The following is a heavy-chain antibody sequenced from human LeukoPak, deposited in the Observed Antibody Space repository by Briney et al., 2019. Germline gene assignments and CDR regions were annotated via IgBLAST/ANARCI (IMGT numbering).Heavy chain of an antibody. J-gene: IGHJ3*02. Sequence: GASVKVSCKASGGTFSSYAISWVRQAPGQGLEWMGGIIPIFGTANYAQKFQGRVTITTDESTSTAYMELSSLRSEDTAVYYCARECSSTSCYLGAFDIWGQGTMVTVSS. CDR2: IIPIFGTA. V-gene: IGHV1-69*05. CDR1: GGTFSSYA. D-gene: IGHD2-2*01. CDR3: ARECSSTSCYLGAFDI.